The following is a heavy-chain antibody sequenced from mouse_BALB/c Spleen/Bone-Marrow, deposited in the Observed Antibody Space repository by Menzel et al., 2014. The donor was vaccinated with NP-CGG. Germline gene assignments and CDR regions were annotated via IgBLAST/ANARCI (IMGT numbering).Heavy chain of an antibody. CDR1: GYTFTSYT. Sequence: VMLVESGAELARPGASVKMSCKASGYTFTSYTMHWVKQRPGQGLEWIGYINPSSGYTNYNQKFKDKAILTADKSSSTAYMQLSSLTSEDSAVYYCARRYYGNPFDCWGQGTTLTVSS. CDR2: INPSSGYT. J-gene: IGHJ2*01. CDR3: ARRYYGNPFDC. V-gene: IGHV1-4*01. D-gene: IGHD2-1*01.